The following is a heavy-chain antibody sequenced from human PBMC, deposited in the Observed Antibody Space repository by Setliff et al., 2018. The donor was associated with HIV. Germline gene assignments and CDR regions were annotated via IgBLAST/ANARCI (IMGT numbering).Heavy chain of an antibody. CDR2: IYYSGST. CDR1: GGSISTTYYY. D-gene: IGHD1-1*01. CDR3: ARTRTTGNYYYGMDV. V-gene: IGHV4-39*07. J-gene: IGHJ6*02. Sequence: TLSLTCTVSGGSISTTYYYWGWIRQPPGKGLEWIGRIYYSGSTYYNPSLKSRVTISVDTSKNQFSLKLSSVTAADTAVYYCARTRTTGNYYYGMDVWGQGTTVTVSS.